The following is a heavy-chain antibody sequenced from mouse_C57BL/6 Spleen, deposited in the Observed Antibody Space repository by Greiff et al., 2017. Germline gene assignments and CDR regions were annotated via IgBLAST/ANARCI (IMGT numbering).Heavy chain of an antibody. Sequence: QVQLQPSGAELMKPGASVKLSCKATGYTFTGYWIEWVKQRPGHGLEWIGEILPGSGSTTYNEKFKGKATFTADTSSNTADMQLSSLTTEDAAIYYCARSPTGTGDYCGQGTTLTVSS. CDR3: ARSPTGTGDY. D-gene: IGHD4-1*02. V-gene: IGHV1-9*01. J-gene: IGHJ2*01. CDR2: ILPGSGST. CDR1: GYTFTGYW.